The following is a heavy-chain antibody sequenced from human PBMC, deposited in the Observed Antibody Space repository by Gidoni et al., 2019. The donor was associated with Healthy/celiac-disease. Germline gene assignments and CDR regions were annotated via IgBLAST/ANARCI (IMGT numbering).Heavy chain of an antibody. V-gene: IGHV1-69*06. CDR3: ARDCPTFRVVTAIDTPHYYYYYGMDV. Sequence: QVQLVQSGAEVKKPGSSVKVSCKASGGTFSSYAISWVRQAPGQGLEWMGGIIPIFGTANYAQKFQGRVTITADKSTSTAYMELSSLRSEDTAVYYCARDCPTFRVVTAIDTPHYYYYYGMDVWGQGTTVTVSS. J-gene: IGHJ6*02. CDR2: IIPIFGTA. D-gene: IGHD2-21*02. CDR1: GGTFSSYA.